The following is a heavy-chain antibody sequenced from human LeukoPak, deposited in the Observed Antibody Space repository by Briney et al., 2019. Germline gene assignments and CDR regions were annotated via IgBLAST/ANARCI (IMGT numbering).Heavy chain of an antibody. J-gene: IGHJ4*02. CDR2: ISGSGGAT. D-gene: IGHD5-12*01. CDR1: GYTFSSYA. V-gene: IGHV3-23*01. CDR3: AKNGVATITYDY. Sequence: GGSLRLSCAASGYTFSSYAMSWVRQAPGKGLEWVSVISGSGGATYYAHSVKGRFTISRDNSKNTLYLQMNSLRAEDTAVYYCAKNGVATITYDYWGQGTLVTVSS.